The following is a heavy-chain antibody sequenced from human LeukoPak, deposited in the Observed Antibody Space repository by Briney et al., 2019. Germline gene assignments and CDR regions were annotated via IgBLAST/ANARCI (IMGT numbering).Heavy chain of an antibody. D-gene: IGHD3-22*01. J-gene: IGHJ4*02. CDR2: INWNGGST. Sequence: GGSLRLSCAASGFTFDDYGTSWVRQAPGKGLEWVSGINWNGGSTGYADSVKGRFTISRDNAKNSLYLQMNSLRAEDTALYHCARGPLGSSRDSSGYYFDYWGQGTLVTVSS. CDR3: ARGPLGSSRDSSGYYFDY. V-gene: IGHV3-20*01. CDR1: GFTFDDYG.